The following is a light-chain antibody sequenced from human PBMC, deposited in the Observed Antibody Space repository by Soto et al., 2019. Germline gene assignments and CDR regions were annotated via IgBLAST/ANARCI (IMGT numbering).Light chain of an antibody. CDR1: QSISTW. V-gene: IGKV1-5*03. CDR2: EAS. Sequence: DIQMTQSPSTLSASVGDRVTITCRASQSISTWLAWYQQKPGKAPKLLIYEASSLESGVPSRFSGSGSGKEFTLNISSLQPDDFATYYCQQYYSYSWTFGQGTKVEIK. J-gene: IGKJ1*01. CDR3: QQYYSYSWT.